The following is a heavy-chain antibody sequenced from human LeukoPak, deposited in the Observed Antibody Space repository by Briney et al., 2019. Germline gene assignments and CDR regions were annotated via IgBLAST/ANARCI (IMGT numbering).Heavy chain of an antibody. CDR1: GFTFSSYS. D-gene: IGHD6-6*01. Sequence: GGSLRLSCAASGFTFSSYSMNWVRQAPGKGLEWVSSISGSSGYIYYADSVKGRFTISRDNTGNLLYLQMNSLRAEDTAVYYCARGRGYSSSSTDMDVWGRGTTVTVSS. CDR2: ISGSSGYI. V-gene: IGHV3-21*01. CDR3: ARGRGYSSSSTDMDV. J-gene: IGHJ6*02.